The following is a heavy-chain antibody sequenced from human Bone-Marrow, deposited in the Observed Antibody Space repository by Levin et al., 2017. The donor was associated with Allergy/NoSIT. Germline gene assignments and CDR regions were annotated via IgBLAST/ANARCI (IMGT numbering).Heavy chain of an antibody. CDR1: GFSLTEYW. V-gene: IGHV3-7*03. J-gene: IGHJ6*03. D-gene: IGHD3-16*01. Sequence: GGSLRLSCAASGFSLTEYWMAWVRQVPGKGLEWVANMNQGGSERYYADAVKGRFTISRDKNALYLDMNSLRAEDTAVYYCARDFGGHLVWYYFYMDVWGRGTTVSVSS. CDR3: ARDFGGHLVWYYFYMDV. CDR2: MNQGGSER.